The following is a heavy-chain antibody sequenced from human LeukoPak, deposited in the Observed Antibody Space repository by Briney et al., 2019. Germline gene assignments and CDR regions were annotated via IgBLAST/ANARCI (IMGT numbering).Heavy chain of an antibody. CDR2: IYTSGST. Sequence: SETLSLTCTVSGGSISSYYWSWIRQPAGKGLEWIGRIYTSGSTNYNPSLKSRVTMSVDTSKNQFSLKLSSVTAADTAVYYCAGAYYDFWSGYYNYYCYYYYMDVWGKGTTVTVSS. CDR1: GGSISSYY. CDR3: AGAYYDFWSGYYNYYCYYYYMDV. V-gene: IGHV4-4*07. J-gene: IGHJ6*03. D-gene: IGHD3-3*01.